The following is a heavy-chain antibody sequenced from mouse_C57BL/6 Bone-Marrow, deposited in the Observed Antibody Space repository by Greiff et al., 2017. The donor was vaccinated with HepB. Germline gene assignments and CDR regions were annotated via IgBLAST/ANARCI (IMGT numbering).Heavy chain of an antibody. D-gene: IGHD1-1*01. V-gene: IGHV2-6-1*01. Sequence: VKLMESGPGLVAPSQSLSITCTVSGFSLTSYGVHWVRQPPGKGLEWLVVIWSDGSTTYNSALKSRLSISKDNSKSQVFLKMNSLQTDDTAMYYCARHEDYVNYAMDYWGQGTSVTVSS. J-gene: IGHJ4*01. CDR2: IWSDGST. CDR1: GFSLTSYG. CDR3: ARHEDYVNYAMDY.